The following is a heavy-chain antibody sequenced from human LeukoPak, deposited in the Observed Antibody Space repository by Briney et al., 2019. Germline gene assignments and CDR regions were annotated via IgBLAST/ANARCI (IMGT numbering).Heavy chain of an antibody. Sequence: ASVKVSCKASGYTFTNYYMHWLRQAPGQGLEWVGVFNPSGGSTSYAQKFQGRVTMTRDMSTSTVYMELSSLRSEDTAVYYCARDGVGATTFDYWGQGTLVTVSS. CDR3: ARDGVGATTFDY. V-gene: IGHV1-46*01. D-gene: IGHD1-26*01. CDR2: FNPSGGST. J-gene: IGHJ4*02. CDR1: GYTFTNYY.